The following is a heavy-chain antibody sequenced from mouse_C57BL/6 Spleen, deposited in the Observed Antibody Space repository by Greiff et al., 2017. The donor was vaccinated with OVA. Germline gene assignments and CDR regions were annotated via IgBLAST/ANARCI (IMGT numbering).Heavy chain of an antibody. Sequence: EVKVEESGGGLVKPGGSLKLSCAASGFTFSSYAMSWVRQTPEKRLEWVATISDGGSYTYYPDNVKGRFTISRDNATNNLYLQMSHLKSEDTAMYYCARDSPSYYSNYDYIDYWGQGTTLTVSS. D-gene: IGHD2-5*01. CDR2: ISDGGSYT. CDR3: ARDSPSYYSNYDYIDY. V-gene: IGHV5-4*01. CDR1: GFTFSSYA. J-gene: IGHJ2*01.